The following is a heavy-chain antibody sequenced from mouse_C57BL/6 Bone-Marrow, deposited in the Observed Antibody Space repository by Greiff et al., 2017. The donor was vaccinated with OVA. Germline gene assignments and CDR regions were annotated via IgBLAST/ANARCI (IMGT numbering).Heavy chain of an antibody. CDR3: ARGNLRDY. CDR2: INPGSGGT. CDR1: GYAFTNYL. V-gene: IGHV1-54*01. Sequence: VQVVESGAELVRPGTSVKVSCKASGYAFTNYLIEWVKQRPGQGLEWIGVINPGSGGTNYNEKFKGKATLTADKSSSTAYMQLSSLTSEDSAVYFCARGNLRDYWGQGTTLTVSS. J-gene: IGHJ2*01.